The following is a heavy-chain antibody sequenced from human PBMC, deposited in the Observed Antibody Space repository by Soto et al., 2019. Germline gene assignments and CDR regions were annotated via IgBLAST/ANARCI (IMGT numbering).Heavy chain of an antibody. Sequence: DVQLVESGGGLIQPGGSLRLSCTVFGLTVSGKKYLAWVRQAPGKGLEWVSALYDVDGTYYADSVKGRFTTSGDSSKTSVYLQMNSLRPDDTAVYFCATWHQREHAYDIWGKGTAVTVSS. D-gene: IGHD1-1*01. CDR3: ATWHQREHAYDI. V-gene: IGHV3-53*01. J-gene: IGHJ3*02. CDR1: GLTVSGKKY. CDR2: LYDVDGT.